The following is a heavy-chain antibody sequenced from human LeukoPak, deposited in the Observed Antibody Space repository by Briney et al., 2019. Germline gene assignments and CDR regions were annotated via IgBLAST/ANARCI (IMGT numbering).Heavy chain of an antibody. J-gene: IGHJ5*02. CDR1: GGTFSSYA. CDR2: IIPIFGTA. D-gene: IGHD6-19*01. Sequence: ASVKVSCKASGGTFSSYAISWVRQAPGQGLEWMGGIIPIFGTANYAQTFQGRVTITADESTSTAYMELSSLRSEDTAVYYCARDRSSGWHELDPWGQGTLVTVSS. CDR3: ARDRSSGWHELDP. V-gene: IGHV1-69*13.